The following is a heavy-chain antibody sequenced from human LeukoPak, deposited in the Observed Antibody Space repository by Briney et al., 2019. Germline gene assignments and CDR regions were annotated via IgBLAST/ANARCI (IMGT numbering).Heavy chain of an antibody. CDR3: ARVEIAVAGTLGLPAYGDAFDI. CDR2: ISYDGSNK. CDR1: GFTFSSYG. D-gene: IGHD6-19*01. V-gene: IGHV3-30*03. Sequence: PGRSLRLSCAASGFTFSSYGMHWVRQAPGKGLEWVAVISYDGSNKYYADSVKGRFTISRDNSKNTLYLQMNSLRAEDTAVYYCARVEIAVAGTLGLPAYGDAFDIWGQGTMVTVSS. J-gene: IGHJ3*02.